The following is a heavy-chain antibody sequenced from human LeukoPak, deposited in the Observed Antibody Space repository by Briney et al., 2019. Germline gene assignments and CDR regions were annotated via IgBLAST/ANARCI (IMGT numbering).Heavy chain of an antibody. CDR2: ISNTGGST. CDR3: AQQVGYCSGGSCYFTY. Sequence: GGSLRLSCAASGFSFNTYAMSWVRQAPGKGLEWVSAISNTGGSTYYADSVKGRFTISRDKSKNTLSLQMNSLRAEDTAVYYCAQQVGYCSGGSCYFTYWGQGTLVTVSS. J-gene: IGHJ1*01. V-gene: IGHV3-23*01. CDR1: GFSFNTYA. D-gene: IGHD2-15*01.